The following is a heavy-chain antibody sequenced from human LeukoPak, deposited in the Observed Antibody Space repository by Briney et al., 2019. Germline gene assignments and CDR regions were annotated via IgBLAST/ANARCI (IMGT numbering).Heavy chain of an antibody. J-gene: IGHJ5*02. CDR2: INPNSGAT. D-gene: IGHD3-10*01. Sequence: ASVKVSCKASGYSFTGHFIYWVRQAPGQGLEWMGWINPNSGATNYAQKFQGRVTMTRDTSISTAYMELSRLRFDDTAVYYCARDNGSGSHLLNWFDPWGQGTLVTVSS. CDR3: ARDNGSGSHLLNWFDP. V-gene: IGHV1-2*02. CDR1: GYSFTGHF.